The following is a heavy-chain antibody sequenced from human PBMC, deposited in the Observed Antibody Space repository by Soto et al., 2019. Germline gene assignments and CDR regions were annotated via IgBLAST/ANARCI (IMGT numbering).Heavy chain of an antibody. J-gene: IGHJ4*02. CDR1: GFTSSSYS. CDR2: ISGSGGST. Sequence: GGSLRLSCAASGFTSSSYSMSWVRQAPGKGPEWVSAISGSGGSTYYADSVKGRFTISRDNSKNTMYLQMKSLRAEDTDVYFCSKDVYGSGTYLLCHYWGLGTRVTVSS. D-gene: IGHD3-10*01. V-gene: IGHV3-23*01. CDR3: SKDVYGSGTYLLCHY.